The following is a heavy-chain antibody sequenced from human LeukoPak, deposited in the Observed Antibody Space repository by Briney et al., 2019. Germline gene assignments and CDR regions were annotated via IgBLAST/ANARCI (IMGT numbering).Heavy chain of an antibody. V-gene: IGHV4-31*03. CDR3: ARVVAGTIDGYYFDY. Sequence: PSETLSLTCTVSGGSISSGGYYWSWIRQHPGKGLEWIGYIYYGGSTYYNPSLKRRGTRSVYASKNRFSLKLSSVTAADTGVYYCARVVAGTIDGYYFDYWGQGTLVTVSS. D-gene: IGHD3-3*01. CDR2: IYYGGST. J-gene: IGHJ4*02. CDR1: GGSISSGGYY.